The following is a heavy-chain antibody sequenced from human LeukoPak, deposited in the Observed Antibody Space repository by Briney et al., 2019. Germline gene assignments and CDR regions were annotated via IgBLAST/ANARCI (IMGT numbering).Heavy chain of an antibody. V-gene: IGHV4-59*01. J-gene: IGHJ6*03. CDR2: IYYSGST. CDR1: GGSISNKY. Sequence: SETLSLTCTVSGGSISNKYWSWIRQPPGKGLEWIGYIYYSGSTNYNPSLKSRVTILVDTSKNHFSLKLSSVTAADTAVYYCSRADSYGYPYYYYMDVWGKGTTVTVSS. D-gene: IGHD5-18*01. CDR3: SRADSYGYPYYYYMDV.